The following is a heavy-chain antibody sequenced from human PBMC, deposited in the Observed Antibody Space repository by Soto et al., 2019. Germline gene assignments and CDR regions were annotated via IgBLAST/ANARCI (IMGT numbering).Heavy chain of an antibody. CDR1: GFTFSSYG. J-gene: IGHJ4*02. Sequence: QVQLVESGGGVVQPGRSLRLSCAASGFTFSSYGMHWVRQAPGKGLEWVAVIWYDGSNKYYADSVKGRFTISRDNSKNTLYLQMNCLRAEDTAVYYCARDRDYGAARGDFDYWGQGTLFTVSS. CDR3: ARDRDYGAARGDFDY. CDR2: IWYDGSNK. V-gene: IGHV3-33*01. D-gene: IGHD4-17*01.